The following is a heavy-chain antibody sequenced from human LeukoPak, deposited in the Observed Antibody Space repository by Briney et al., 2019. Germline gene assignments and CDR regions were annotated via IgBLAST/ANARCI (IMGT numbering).Heavy chain of an antibody. CDR2: INPSGGST. CDR3: ARGPIYCSGGSCYSLSGMDV. Sequence: GASVKVSCKSSGYTFTSYYMHWVRQAPGQGLEWRGIINPSGGSTSYAQKFQGRVTMTREPSTSTVYMELSSLRSEDTAVYYCARGPIYCSGGSCYSLSGMDVWGKGTTVTVSS. CDR1: GYTFTSYY. D-gene: IGHD2-15*01. J-gene: IGHJ6*04. V-gene: IGHV1-46*01.